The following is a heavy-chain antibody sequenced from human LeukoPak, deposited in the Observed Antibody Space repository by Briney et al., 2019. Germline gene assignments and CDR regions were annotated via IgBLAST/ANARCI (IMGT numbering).Heavy chain of an antibody. CDR2: ISSSGSI. D-gene: IGHD2-2*01. Sequence: GGSPRLSCAASGFTFSDNYMSWIRQAPGKGLEWVSYISSSGSIYYADSVKGRFTISRDNAKNSLYLQMNSLRAEDTAVYYCARYCSSTSCYYYYYMDVWGKGTTVTVSS. CDR1: GFTFSDNY. V-gene: IGHV3-11*04. CDR3: ARYCSSTSCYYYYYMDV. J-gene: IGHJ6*03.